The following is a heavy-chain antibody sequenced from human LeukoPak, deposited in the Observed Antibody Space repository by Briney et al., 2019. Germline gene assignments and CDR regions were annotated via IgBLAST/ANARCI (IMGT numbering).Heavy chain of an antibody. CDR2: INWNGGST. CDR1: GFTFDDYG. CDR3: AKGFIAAAGTDDAFDI. V-gene: IGHV3-20*04. J-gene: IGHJ3*02. D-gene: IGHD6-13*01. Sequence: PGGSLRLSCAASGFTFDDYGMSWVRQAPGKGLEWVSGINWNGGSTGYADSVKGRFTISRDNAKNSLYLQMNSLRAEDTALYYCAKGFIAAAGTDDAFDIWGQGTMVTVSS.